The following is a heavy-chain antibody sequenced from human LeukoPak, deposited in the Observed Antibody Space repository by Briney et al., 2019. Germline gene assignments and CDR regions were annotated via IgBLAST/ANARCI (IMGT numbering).Heavy chain of an antibody. CDR3: ARDSPGYYIGGYFDY. CDR1: GFSFSSYA. V-gene: IGHV3-30*09. J-gene: IGHJ4*02. D-gene: IGHD3-9*01. Sequence: GGSLRLSCAASGFSFSSYAMHWVRQAPGKGLEWVAVISYDGSNKYYADSVKGRFAISRDDSKNTPYLEMNSLRAEDTAVFYCARDSPGYYIGGYFDYWGQGILVTVSS. CDR2: ISYDGSNK.